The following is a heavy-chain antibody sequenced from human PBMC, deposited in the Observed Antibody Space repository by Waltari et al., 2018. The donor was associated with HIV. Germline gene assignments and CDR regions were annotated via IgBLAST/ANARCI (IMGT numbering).Heavy chain of an antibody. V-gene: IGHV1-24*01. D-gene: IGHD3-10*01. CDR3: ATVRGVQPIWYYYYGMDV. Sequence: QVQLVQSGAEVKKPGASVKVSCKVSGYTLTELSMHWVRQAPGKGLEWMGGFDPEDGETIYAQKFQGRVTMTEDTSTDTAYMELSSLRSEDTAVYYCATVRGVQPIWYYYYGMDVWGQGTTVTVSS. CDR1: GYTLTELS. CDR2: FDPEDGET. J-gene: IGHJ6*02.